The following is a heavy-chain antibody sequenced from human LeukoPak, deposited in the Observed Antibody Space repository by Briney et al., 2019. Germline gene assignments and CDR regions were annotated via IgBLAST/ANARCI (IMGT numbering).Heavy chain of an antibody. CDR1: GFTFSSYA. CDR2: ISGSGGST. Sequence: GGSRRLSCAASGFTFSSYAMSWVRQAPGKGLEWVSAISGSGGSTYYADSVKGRFTISRDNSKNTLYLQMNSLRAEDTAVYYCAKDAPYYGSGSPLYFDYWGQGTLVTVSS. V-gene: IGHV3-23*01. D-gene: IGHD3-10*01. CDR3: AKDAPYYGSGSPLYFDY. J-gene: IGHJ4*02.